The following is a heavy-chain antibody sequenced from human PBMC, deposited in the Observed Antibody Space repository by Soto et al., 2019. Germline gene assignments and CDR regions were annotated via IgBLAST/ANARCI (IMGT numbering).Heavy chain of an antibody. CDR3: TRDLGYSSSAGYYYGREV. Sequence: GSLRLSCTASGFTFGDYAMSWFRQAPGKGLEWVGFIRIKAYVGTTEYAASVKGRFTISRDDSKSIAYLQMNSLKTEDTAVYYCTRDLGYSSSAGYYYGREVWGKENTVIIST. CDR2: IRIKAYVGTT. J-gene: IGHJ6*04. V-gene: IGHV3-49*03. CDR1: GFTFGDYA. D-gene: IGHD6-6*01.